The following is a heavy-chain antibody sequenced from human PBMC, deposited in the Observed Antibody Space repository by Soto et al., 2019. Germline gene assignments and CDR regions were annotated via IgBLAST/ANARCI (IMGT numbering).Heavy chain of an antibody. V-gene: IGHV4-34*01. J-gene: IGHJ5*02. CDR3: ARGWRFDP. CDR2: INHSGTT. Sequence: SETLSLTCGVYGGSFSGYQWNWIRQSPGQGLEWIGEINHSGTTKYNPSLESRIDLSVDTSKKQFSLKMFSVTAADTAIYYCARGWRFDPWGQGTQVTVSS. CDR1: GGSFSGYQ. D-gene: IGHD1-1*01.